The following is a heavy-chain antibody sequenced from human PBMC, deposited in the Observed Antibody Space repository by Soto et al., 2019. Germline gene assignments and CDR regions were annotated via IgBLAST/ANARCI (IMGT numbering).Heavy chain of an antibody. J-gene: IGHJ4*02. Sequence: EVQLEESGGGLVQPGGSLRLSCATSGLTFSDHYMDWVRQAPGKGLEWVARIRKRVNGSTTEYAASVQARFTISRDDSKNSLHLQMNSLKVEDTAVYFCARSGVYYPLDSWGQGTLVTVSS. CDR1: GLTFSDHY. CDR2: IRKRVNGSTT. CDR3: ARSGVYYPLDS. D-gene: IGHD3-22*01. V-gene: IGHV3-72*01.